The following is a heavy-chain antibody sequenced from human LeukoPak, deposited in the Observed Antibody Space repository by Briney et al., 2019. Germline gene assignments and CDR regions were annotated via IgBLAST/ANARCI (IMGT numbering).Heavy chain of an antibody. CDR1: GGSISGDY. CDR3: ARVYSHGYSDY. D-gene: IGHD2-21*01. V-gene: IGHV4-59*01. Sequence: PSGTLSLTCTVSGGSISGDYWSWIRQPPGKGLEWIGYIYYSGGTKYNPSLKSRVTISVDTSKNQFSLKLTSVTAADTAIYYCARVYSHGYSDYWGHGTLVTVSS. CDR2: IYYSGGT. J-gene: IGHJ4*01.